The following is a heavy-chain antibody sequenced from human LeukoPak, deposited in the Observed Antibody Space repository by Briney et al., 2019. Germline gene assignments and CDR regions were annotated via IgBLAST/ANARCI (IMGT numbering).Heavy chain of an antibody. Sequence: SETLSLTCTVSGGSISSHYWSWIRQPPGKGLEWNGYIYYSGSTNYNPSLKSRVTISVDTSKNQFSLKLSSVTAADTAVYYCAREGYSGYDSYYYYYMDVWGKGTTVTVSS. D-gene: IGHD5-12*01. J-gene: IGHJ6*03. V-gene: IGHV4-59*11. CDR1: GGSISSHY. CDR2: IYYSGST. CDR3: AREGYSGYDSYYYYYMDV.